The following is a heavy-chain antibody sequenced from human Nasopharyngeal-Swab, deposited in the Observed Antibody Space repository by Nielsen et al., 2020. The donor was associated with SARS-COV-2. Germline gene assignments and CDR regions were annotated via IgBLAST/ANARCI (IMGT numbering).Heavy chain of an antibody. D-gene: IGHD5-24*01. Sequence: VRQAPGKGLEWVSSISSSSSTIYYADSVKGRFTISRDNAKNSLYLQMNSLRAEDTAVYYCARDSSWGRDGYYRGDYWGQGTLVTVSS. CDR2: ISSSSSTI. CDR3: ARDSSWGRDGYYRGDY. V-gene: IGHV3-48*04. J-gene: IGHJ4*02.